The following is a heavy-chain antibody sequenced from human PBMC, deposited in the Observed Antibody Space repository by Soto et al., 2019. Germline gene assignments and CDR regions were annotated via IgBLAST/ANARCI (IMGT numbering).Heavy chain of an antibody. J-gene: IGHJ4*02. CDR1: GHSFIDYY. D-gene: IGHD1-26*01. CDR2: VNPDTGAS. Sequence: QVHLVQSGAELRKPGDSVKVSCKTSGHSFIDYYIHWIRQAPGRGPEWIGWVNPDTGASNFAQNSRDRVILARDTSIDTNYMDLRRLPSDDTAIYFCAKDVGDRLSYFESRGPGTQVTAAS. CDR3: AKDVGDRLSYFES. V-gene: IGHV1-2*02.